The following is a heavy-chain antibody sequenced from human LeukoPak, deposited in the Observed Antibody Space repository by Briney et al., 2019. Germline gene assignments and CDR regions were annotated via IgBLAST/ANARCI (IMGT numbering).Heavy chain of an antibody. J-gene: IGHJ6*03. CDR2: ISRSGGGT. CDR3: ASNLYDFWSGYSYYYYYYMDV. V-gene: IGHV3-64*02. CDR1: GFTFSTYA. D-gene: IGHD3-3*01. Sequence: GGSLRLSCTASGFTFSTYAMQWVRQAPGKGLEYVSSISRSGGGTYYADSVKGRFTISRDNSKNTLYLQMGSLTTEDMAVYYCASNLYDFWSGYSYYYYYYMDVWGKGTTVTVSS.